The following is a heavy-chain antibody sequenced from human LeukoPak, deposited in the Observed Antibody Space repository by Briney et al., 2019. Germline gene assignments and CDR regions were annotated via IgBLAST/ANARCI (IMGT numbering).Heavy chain of an antibody. CDR3: TRDGSGTMNY. J-gene: IGHJ4*02. D-gene: IGHD3-10*01. CDR1: GFTFGSFW. CDR2: INQDGSEK. V-gene: IGHV3-7*04. Sequence: GGSLRLSCAASGFTFGSFWMSWVRQAPGKGLEWVANINQDGSEKYYLESVKGRLTISRDNAKNSLYLQMSSLSAADTAVYFCTRDGSGTMNYWGQGTLLIVSS.